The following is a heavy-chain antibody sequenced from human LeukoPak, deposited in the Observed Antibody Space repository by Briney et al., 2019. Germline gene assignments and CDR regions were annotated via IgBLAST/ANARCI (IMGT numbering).Heavy chain of an antibody. CDR3: AREGRHCSGGSCPPQGAFDI. CDR1: GYTFTSYA. D-gene: IGHD2-15*01. CDR2: IIPIFGTA. V-gene: IGHV1-69*13. Sequence: SVKVSCKASGYTFTSYAISWVRQAPGQGLEWMGGIIPIFGTANYAQKFQGRVTITADESTSTAYMELSSLRSEDTAVYYCAREGRHCSGGSCPPQGAFDIWGQGTMVTVSS. J-gene: IGHJ3*02.